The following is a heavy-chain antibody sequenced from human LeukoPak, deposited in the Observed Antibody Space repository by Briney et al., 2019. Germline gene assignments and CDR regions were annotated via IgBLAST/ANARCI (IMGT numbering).Heavy chain of an antibody. CDR1: GFTFSSSA. CDR3: AKQLGYCSDGSCYFPY. J-gene: IGHJ4*02. V-gene: IGHV3-23*01. Sequence: GGSLRLSCAASGFTFSSSAMSWVRQAPGKGLEWVSAISNNGGYTYYADSVQGRFTISRDNSKSTLCLQMNSLRAEDTAVYHCAKQLGYCSDGSCYFPYWGQGALVTVSS. D-gene: IGHD2-15*01. CDR2: ISNNGGYT.